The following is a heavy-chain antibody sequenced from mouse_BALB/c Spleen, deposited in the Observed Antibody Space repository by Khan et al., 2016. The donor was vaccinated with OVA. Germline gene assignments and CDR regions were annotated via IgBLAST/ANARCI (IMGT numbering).Heavy chain of an antibody. Sequence: QVQLKQSGAELVKPGASVKLSCKTSGYTFTSYWIQWVKQRPGQGLGWIGQIFPGTGTTYYNENFKGKATLTVDTSSNTAYMQFSSLTSEDSAVFFCAGGYFGNYEFAYWGQGTLVTVSP. CDR1: GYTFTSYW. J-gene: IGHJ3*01. CDR2: IFPGTGTT. V-gene: IGHV1S132*01. D-gene: IGHD2-1*01. CDR3: AGGYFGNYEFAY.